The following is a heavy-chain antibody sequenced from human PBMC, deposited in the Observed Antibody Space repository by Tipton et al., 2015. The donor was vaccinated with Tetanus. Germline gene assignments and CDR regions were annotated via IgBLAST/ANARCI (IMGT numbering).Heavy chain of an antibody. D-gene: IGHD5-24*01. Sequence: SLRLSCAASGFTVSRSYMHWVRQAPGKGLEWVSIIYPDGRTFYAASVKGRFTISTDNSQNTLFLRMNSLRAEDTAIYYCARDAQWSSRDFWGRGTLVTVSS. CDR3: ARDAQWSSRDF. V-gene: IGHV3-53*01. J-gene: IGHJ4*02. CDR2: IYPDGRT. CDR1: GFTVSRSY.